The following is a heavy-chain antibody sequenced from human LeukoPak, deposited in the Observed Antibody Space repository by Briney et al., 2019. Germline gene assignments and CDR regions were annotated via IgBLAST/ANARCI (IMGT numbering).Heavy chain of an antibody. CDR2: IFSGGTT. V-gene: IGHV3-53*04. Sequence: GGSLRLSCSASGXTVSSNYMSWVRQAPGKGLEWVSVIFSGGTTYYADSVKGRFTISRHNSENTLYLQMNSLRGEDTAVYYCARGVLGYSYGFDYWGQGTLVTVSS. CDR1: GXTVSSNY. CDR3: ARGVLGYSYGFDY. D-gene: IGHD5-18*01. J-gene: IGHJ4*02.